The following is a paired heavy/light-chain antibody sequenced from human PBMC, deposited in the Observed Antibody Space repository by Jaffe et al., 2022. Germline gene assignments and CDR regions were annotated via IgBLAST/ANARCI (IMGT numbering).Light chain of an antibody. Sequence: DVVMTQSPLSLPVTLGQPASISCRSSQSLVHSDRNTYLNWFQQRPGQSPRRLIYKVSNRDSGVPDRFSGSGSGTDFTLKISRVEAEDVGVYYCMQGTHWPPTFGGGTKVEIK. V-gene: IGKV2-30*02. CDR3: MQGTHWPPT. J-gene: IGKJ4*01. CDR2: KVS. CDR1: QSLVHSDRNTY.
Heavy chain of an antibody. D-gene: IGHD3-16*01. V-gene: IGHV3-48*03. CDR3: ARGEELLCCAREMDV. CDR2: ISSSGGTI. CDR1: GFTFSSYE. Sequence: EVQLVESGGGLVQPGGSLRLSCAASGFTFSSYEMNWVRQAPGKGLEWVSYISSSGGTIYYADSVRGRFTISRDNAKNSLYLQMNSLRDEDTAIYFCARGEELLCCAREMDVWGKGTTVTVSS. J-gene: IGHJ6*04.